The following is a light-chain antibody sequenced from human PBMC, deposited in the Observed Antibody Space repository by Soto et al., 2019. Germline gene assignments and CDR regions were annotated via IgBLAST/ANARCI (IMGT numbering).Light chain of an antibody. CDR3: TSYTSSSTLYV. Sequence: QSALTQPASVSGSPGQSITISCTGTSSDVGGYKYVSWYQQHPGKAPKLMIYDVRNRASGASNRFSGSKSGNTASLTISGLQAVDEADYYCTSYTSSSTLYVLGTGTKLTVL. V-gene: IGLV2-14*01. J-gene: IGLJ1*01. CDR1: SSDVGGYKY. CDR2: DVR.